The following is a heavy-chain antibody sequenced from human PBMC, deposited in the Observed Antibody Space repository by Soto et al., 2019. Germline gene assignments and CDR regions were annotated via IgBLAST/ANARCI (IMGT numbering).Heavy chain of an antibody. V-gene: IGHV4-30-4*01. CDR3: ARCASSCSLGF. CDR1: GGSISSGDYY. J-gene: IGHJ4*02. D-gene: IGHD2-15*01. CDR2: IYYSGST. Sequence: QTLSLTCTVSGGSISSGDYYWSWIRQPPGKGLEWIGYIYYSGSTYYNPSLMSRVTISVDTSKNQFSLKLSSVTAADTAVYYCARCASSCSLGFWGQGTLVTVSS.